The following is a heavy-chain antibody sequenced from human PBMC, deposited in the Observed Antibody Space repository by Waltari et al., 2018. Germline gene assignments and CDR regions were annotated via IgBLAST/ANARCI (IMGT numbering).Heavy chain of an antibody. CDR2: IHRDGRST. D-gene: IGHD6-6*01. J-gene: IGHJ4*02. CDR1: GFSISGYW. Sequence: EVQLVESGGGLVQPGGSLRLSCAASGFSISGYWMHWVRQAPVKGLVWVSRIHRDGRSTSYADSVRGRFTISRDNAKNTVYLQMNSLRADDTAVYFCARDGLGSSHDYWGQGTLVTVSS. V-gene: IGHV3-74*01. CDR3: ARDGLGSSHDY.